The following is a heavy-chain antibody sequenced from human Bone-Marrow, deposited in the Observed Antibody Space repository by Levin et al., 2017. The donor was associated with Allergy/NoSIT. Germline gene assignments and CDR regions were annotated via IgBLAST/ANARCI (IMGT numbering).Heavy chain of an antibody. CDR1: GGSISSYY. D-gene: IGHD3-10*01. Sequence: SETLSLTCTVSGGSISSYYWSWIRQPPGKGLEWIGYIYYSGSTNYNPSLKSRVTISVDTSKNQFSLKLSSVTAADTAVYYCARDRKVLWFGELFSWFDPWGQGTLVTVSS. CDR2: IYYSGST. J-gene: IGHJ5*02. V-gene: IGHV4-59*01. CDR3: ARDRKVLWFGELFSWFDP.